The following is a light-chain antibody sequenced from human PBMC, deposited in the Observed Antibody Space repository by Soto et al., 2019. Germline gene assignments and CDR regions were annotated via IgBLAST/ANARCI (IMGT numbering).Light chain of an antibody. V-gene: IGKV3-20*01. CDR3: QQYGSSPPYT. J-gene: IGKJ2*01. Sequence: EIVLTQSPGILSLSPGERATLSCTASQSVSSSYLDWYQQKPGQAPRLPIYGASNRATGIPARFSASGSGTDFTLTISRLEPGDVAVYYCQQYGSSPPYTFGQGTKLEIK. CDR2: GAS. CDR1: QSVSSSY.